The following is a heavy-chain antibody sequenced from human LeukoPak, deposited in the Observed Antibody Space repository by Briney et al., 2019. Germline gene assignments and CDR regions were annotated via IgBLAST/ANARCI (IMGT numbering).Heavy chain of an antibody. J-gene: IGHJ6*02. CDR1: GYTFTSYD. Sequence: SVKVSCKASGYTFTSYDINWVRQAPGQGLERMGGINPVFGTAHYAQKFQDRVTITADESTSTAYMELSSLRSEDTAVYYCAKTFLTAYDTYFYYYGLDVWGQGTPVTVSS. V-gene: IGHV1-69*13. D-gene: IGHD3-9*01. CDR2: INPVFGTA. CDR3: AKTFLTAYDTYFYYYGLDV.